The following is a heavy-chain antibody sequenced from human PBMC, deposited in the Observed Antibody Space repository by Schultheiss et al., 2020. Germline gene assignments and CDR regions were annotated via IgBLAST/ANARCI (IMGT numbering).Heavy chain of an antibody. D-gene: IGHD1-26*01. CDR1: RFIFSSDW. V-gene: IGHV3-7*01. J-gene: IGHJ4*02. CDR3: ASPGGDY. Sequence: GESLKISCAGSRFIFSSDWMTWVRQAPGKGLEWVANINQDGSEKYYVDSVRGRFTISRDNAKGSLYLQMNSLRAEDTAVYYCASPGGDYWGQGTLVTVSS. CDR2: INQDGSEK.